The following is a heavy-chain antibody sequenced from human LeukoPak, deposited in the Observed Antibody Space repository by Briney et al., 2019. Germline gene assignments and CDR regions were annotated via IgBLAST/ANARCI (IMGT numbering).Heavy chain of an antibody. CDR2: ISAYNGNT. D-gene: IGHD3-9*01. CDR1: GYTFTSYG. J-gene: IGHJ4*02. Sequence: ASMKVSCKASGYTFTSYGISWVRQAPGQGLEWMGWISAYNGNTNYAQKLQGRVTMTTDTSTSTAYMELRSLRSDDTAVYYCARDIRELRYFDWLLDTDYWGQGTLVTVSS. CDR3: ARDIRELRYFDWLLDTDY. V-gene: IGHV1-18*01.